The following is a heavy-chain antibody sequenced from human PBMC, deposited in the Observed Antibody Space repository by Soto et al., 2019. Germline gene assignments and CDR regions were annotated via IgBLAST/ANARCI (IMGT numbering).Heavy chain of an antibody. D-gene: IGHD3-3*01. J-gene: IGHJ1*01. CDR3: ARGDTSGFLRYSGL. Sequence: SVKVSCKASGGTLNTFIYYPVNWVRQAPGQGLEWMGGIVPNIGTANYGQKFQGRVTITADKSTGTVYMDLSNLTSEDTALYFCARGDTSGFLRYSGLWGQGTLVTVSS. V-gene: IGHV1-69*06. CDR2: IVPNIGTA. CDR1: GGTLNTFIYYP.